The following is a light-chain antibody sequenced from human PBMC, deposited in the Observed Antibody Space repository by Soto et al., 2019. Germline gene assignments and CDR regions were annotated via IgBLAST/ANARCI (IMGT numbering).Light chain of an antibody. CDR3: QQYNNWPFS. J-gene: IGKJ5*01. CDR1: QGVTTN. V-gene: IGKV3-15*01. Sequence: EILMTQSPATLSVSPGERVTLSCRAGQGVTTNFAWYQQKSGQSPRLLIYDVSSRATGVPSRFSGTGSETDFTLTISGLQSEDSVIYFCQQYNNWPFSFGQGTRLEIK. CDR2: DVS.